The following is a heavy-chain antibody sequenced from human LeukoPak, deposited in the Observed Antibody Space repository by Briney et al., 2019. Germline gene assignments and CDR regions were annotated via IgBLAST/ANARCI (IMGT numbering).Heavy chain of an antibody. CDR2: ISAYNGNT. CDR1: GYTFTSYG. D-gene: IGHD3-22*01. CDR3: ARSGYYYDSSGYYYDDAFDI. Sequence: ASVKVSCKASGYTFTSYGISWVRQAPGQGLEWMGWISAYNGNTNYAQKLQGRVTMTTDTSTSTAYMELRSLRSDDTAVYYCARSGYYYDSSGYYYDDAFDIWGQGTMVTVSS. V-gene: IGHV1-18*01. J-gene: IGHJ3*02.